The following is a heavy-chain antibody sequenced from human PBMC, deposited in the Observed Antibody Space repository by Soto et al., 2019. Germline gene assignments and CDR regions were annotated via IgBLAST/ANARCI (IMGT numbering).Heavy chain of an antibody. CDR1: GGSISSGGYS. CDR3: ARAHYYYGMDV. CDR2: IYQSGSS. Sequence: PSETLSLTCGVSGGSISSGGYSWNWIRQPPGKGLEWIGYIYQSGSSYYNPSLKSRVTISIDRSKNQFSLKLSSVTAADTAIYYCARAHYYYGMDVWGQGTTVTVSS. J-gene: IGHJ6*01. V-gene: IGHV4-30-2*01.